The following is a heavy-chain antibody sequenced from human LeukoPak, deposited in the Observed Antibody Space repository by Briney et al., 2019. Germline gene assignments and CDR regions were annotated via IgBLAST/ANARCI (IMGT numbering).Heavy chain of an antibody. CDR1: GFTFSSYS. CDR3: ARNDYDYYYYGMDV. D-gene: IGHD4-17*01. V-gene: IGHV3-48*04. J-gene: IGHJ6*02. Sequence: GGSLRLSCAASGFTFSSYSMNWVRQAPGKGLEWVSYISSSSSTIYYADSVKGRFTISRDNAKNSLYLQMNSLRAEDTAVYYCARNDYDYYYYGMDVWGQGTTVTVSS. CDR2: ISSSSSTI.